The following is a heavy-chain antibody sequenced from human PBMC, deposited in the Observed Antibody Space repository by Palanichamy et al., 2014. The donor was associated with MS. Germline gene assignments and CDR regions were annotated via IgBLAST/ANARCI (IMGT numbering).Heavy chain of an antibody. Sequence: EVRLVESGGWTWVQPGGSLRLSCGVSGFTFSSYAMNWVRQAPGKGLDWVAGISSSGGTTYYADSVKGRFTISRDNSKNILYLQMNSLRVDDTAVYHCAKPTSGWTSWYWGQGTLVTVSS. J-gene: IGHJ4*02. CDR2: ISSSGGTT. V-gene: IGHV3-23*04. D-gene: IGHD6-19*01. CDR3: AKPTSGWTSWY. CDR1: GFTFSSYA.